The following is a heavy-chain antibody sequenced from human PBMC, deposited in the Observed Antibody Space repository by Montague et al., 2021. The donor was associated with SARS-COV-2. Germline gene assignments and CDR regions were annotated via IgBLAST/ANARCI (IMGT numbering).Heavy chain of an antibody. D-gene: IGHD6-13*01. CDR2: IYTSGST. V-gene: IGHV4-61*02. CDR1: GDSISSGTHY. CDR3: ARYGCGKVQADYSWCYHMDV. Sequence: TLSLTCTVSGDSISSGTHYWSWIRQPAGKGLEWIGRIYTSGSTNYNPSLKSRLTISVDTSKNQFSLNLSSVTAADTAVYYCARYGCGKVQADYSWCYHMDVWGQGTLVTVSS. J-gene: IGHJ6*03.